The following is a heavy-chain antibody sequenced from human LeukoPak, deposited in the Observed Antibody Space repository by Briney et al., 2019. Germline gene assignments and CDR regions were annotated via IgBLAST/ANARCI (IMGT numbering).Heavy chain of an antibody. V-gene: IGHV3-23*01. CDR1: GFTFSSYA. J-gene: IGHJ4*02. CDR3: AKDLPLVARRVSANSD. Sequence: PGGSPRLSCAASGFTFSSYAMSWVRQAPGKGLEWVSAISGSGGSTYYADSVKGRFTISRDNSKNTLYLQMNSLRAEDTAVYYCAKDLPLVARRVSANSDWGQGTLVTVSS. CDR2: ISGSGGST. D-gene: IGHD6-6*01.